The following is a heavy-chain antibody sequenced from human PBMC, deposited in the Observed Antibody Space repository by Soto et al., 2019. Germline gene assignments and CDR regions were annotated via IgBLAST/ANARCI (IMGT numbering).Heavy chain of an antibody. V-gene: IGHV5-51*01. CDR3: ARHGFYGDYSSNYFDP. Sequence: PGESLKISCKGSGCSFSNWWIAWVRQMPGKGLEYMGIIYPSDSQTRYSPSFQGQVTISADKSISTAYLQWSSLKASDTAIYYCARHGFYGDYSSNYFDPWGQGTLVTVSS. CDR1: GCSFSNWW. J-gene: IGHJ5*02. D-gene: IGHD4-17*01. CDR2: IYPSDSQT.